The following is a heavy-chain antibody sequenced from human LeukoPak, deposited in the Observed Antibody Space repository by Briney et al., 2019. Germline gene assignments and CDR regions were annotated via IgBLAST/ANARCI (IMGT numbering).Heavy chain of an antibody. J-gene: IGHJ4*02. CDR3: TRESGAFSPFGF. CDR2: VHLSGAS. CDR1: GGSILTTNW. V-gene: IGHV4-4*02. Sequence: SETLSLTCAVSGGSILTTNWWSWARQPPGKGLEWIGEVHLSGASNYNPSLKSRVNMSIDKSKNQLSLELTSVTAADTAIYYCTRESGAFSPFGFWGQGTLVTVSS. D-gene: IGHD1-26*01.